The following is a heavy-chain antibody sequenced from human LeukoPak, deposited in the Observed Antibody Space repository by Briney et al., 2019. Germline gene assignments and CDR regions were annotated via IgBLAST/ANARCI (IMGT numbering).Heavy chain of an antibody. D-gene: IGHD2-15*01. V-gene: IGHV3-33*01. J-gene: IGHJ3*02. Sequence: GGSLRLSCVASGFTFSSYGMHWVRQAPGKGLEWVAVIWYDGSNKYYADSVKGRFTISRDNSKNTLYLQMNSLRAEDTAVYYCARGPRCSGGSCYGDDAFDIWGQGTMVTVSS. CDR3: ARGPRCSGGSCYGDDAFDI. CDR1: GFTFSSYG. CDR2: IWYDGSNK.